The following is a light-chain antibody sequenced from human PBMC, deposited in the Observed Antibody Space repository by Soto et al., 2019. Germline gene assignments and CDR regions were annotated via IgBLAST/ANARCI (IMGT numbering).Light chain of an antibody. CDR1: QSFRGL. Sequence: EVVSTQSPVTLSLSPGERATLSCRASQSFRGLLAWYQQKPGQAPRLLIYDAYNRATGIPARFSGSGSGTDFTLTISSLEPEDAAVYYCQQRDRWPITFGQGTRVEIK. CDR3: QQRDRWPIT. V-gene: IGKV3-11*01. J-gene: IGKJ5*01. CDR2: DAY.